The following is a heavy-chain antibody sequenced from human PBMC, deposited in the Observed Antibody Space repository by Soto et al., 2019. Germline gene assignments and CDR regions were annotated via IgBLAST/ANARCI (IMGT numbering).Heavy chain of an antibody. V-gene: IGHV4-39*01. Sequence: LSLPCTVSGGSLSSSSYYWGWIRQPPGKGLEWIGSIDYSGSTYYNPSLKSRVTISVDTSKNQFSLKVSSVTAADTAVYYCARRRVYDYYSMDVWGQGTTVTAP. CDR1: GGSLSSSSYY. J-gene: IGHJ6*02. CDR2: IDYSGST. D-gene: IGHD6-13*01. CDR3: ARRRVYDYYSMDV.